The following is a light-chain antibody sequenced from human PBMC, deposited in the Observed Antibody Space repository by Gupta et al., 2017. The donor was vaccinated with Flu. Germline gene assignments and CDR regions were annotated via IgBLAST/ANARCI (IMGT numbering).Light chain of an antibody. J-gene: IGLJ3*02. Sequence: GTVTLTCGLSSGSGSNSYYASWYQQTPGQAQRTLIYSTHSRAAGVPDHFSGSILGTKAALTITWAQAEDEYHYHCGLYMGSGMLFGGGTKLTVL. CDR2: STH. CDR1: SGSGSNSYY. V-gene: IGLV8-61*01. CDR3: GLYMGSGML.